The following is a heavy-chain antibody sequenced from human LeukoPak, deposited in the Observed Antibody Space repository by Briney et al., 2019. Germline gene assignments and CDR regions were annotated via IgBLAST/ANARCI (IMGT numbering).Heavy chain of an antibody. J-gene: IGHJ5*02. CDR1: GGSFSGYY. D-gene: IGHD3-9*01. CDR3: ARVGTIRGNTLP. CDR2: INHSGST. V-gene: IGHV4-34*01. Sequence: SETLSLTCAVYGGSFSGYYWCWIRQPPGKGLEWIEEINHSGSTNYNLSLKCRVTISVDTCKNQFSLKLSSVTAADTAVYYCARVGTIRGNTLPWGQGTLVTVSS.